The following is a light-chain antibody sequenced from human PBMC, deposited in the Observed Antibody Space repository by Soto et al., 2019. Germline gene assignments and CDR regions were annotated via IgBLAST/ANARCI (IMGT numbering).Light chain of an antibody. J-gene: IGLJ1*01. Sequence: QSALTQPASVSGSPGPSIAMSCTGTSSDVGGYNYVSWYQQHPGKAPKLIIYDVTSRPSGVSNRFSGSKSGNTASLTISGLQAEDEADYYCSSYTGSSTYVFGTGTKLTVL. CDR3: SSYTGSSTYV. CDR2: DVT. V-gene: IGLV2-14*01. CDR1: SSDVGGYNY.